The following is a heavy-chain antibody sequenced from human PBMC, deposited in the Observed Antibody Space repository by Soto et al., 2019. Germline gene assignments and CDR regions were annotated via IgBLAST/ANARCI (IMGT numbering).Heavy chain of an antibody. J-gene: IGHJ5*02. CDR1: GGTFSSYA. V-gene: IGHV1-69*06. CDR2: IIPIFGTA. D-gene: IGHD2-2*01. CDR3: ARDRADCSSTSCYRWFDP. Sequence: SVKVSCKASGGTFSSYAISWVRQAPGQGLEWMGGIIPIFGTANYAQKFQGRVTITADKSTSTAYMELSSLRSEDTAVYYCARDRADCSSTSCYRWFDPWGQGTLVTVS.